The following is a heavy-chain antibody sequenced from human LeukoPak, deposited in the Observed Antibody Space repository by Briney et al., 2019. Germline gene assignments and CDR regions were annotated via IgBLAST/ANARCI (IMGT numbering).Heavy chain of an antibody. J-gene: IGHJ4*02. Sequence: GRSLRLSCAASGFTFSSYGMHWVRQAPGKGLEWVAVISYDGSNKYYADSVKGRFTISRDNSKDTLDLQMNSLRAEDTAVYYCARGERIVTATRSDFDYWGRGTLVTVSS. CDR2: ISYDGSNK. CDR3: ARGERIVTATRSDFDY. D-gene: IGHD2-15*01. CDR1: GFTFSSYG. V-gene: IGHV3-30*03.